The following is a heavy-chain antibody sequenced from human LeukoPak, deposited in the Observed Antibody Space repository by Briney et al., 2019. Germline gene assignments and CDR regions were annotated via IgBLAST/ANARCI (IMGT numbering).Heavy chain of an antibody. D-gene: IGHD3-10*01. CDR3: AKAYGSGRGFDYFDY. CDR1: GVTFRSYA. CDR2: ITGNGGNT. J-gene: IGHJ4*02. V-gene: IGHV3-23*01. Sequence: PGGSLRLSCAASGVTFRSYAMTWVRQAPGKGLQWVSTITGNGGNTYYADSVKGRFTISRDNSKNTLYLQMNSRRADDTAVYYCAKAYGSGRGFDYFDYWGQGTLVTVSS.